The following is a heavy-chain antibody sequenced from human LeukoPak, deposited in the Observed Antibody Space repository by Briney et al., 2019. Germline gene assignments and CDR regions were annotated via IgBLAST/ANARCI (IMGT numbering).Heavy chain of an antibody. CDR1: GYTFTGYY. J-gene: IGHJ3*02. CDR2: INPNSGGT. CDR3: ARERDLLYQLLSRAFDI. D-gene: IGHD2-2*01. V-gene: IGHV1-2*02. Sequence: ASVKVSCKASGYTFTGYYMHWVRQAPGQGLEWMGWINPNSGGTNYAQKFQGRVTMTRDTSISTAYMELSRLRSDDTAVYYCARERDLLYQLLSRAFDIWGQGTMVTVSS.